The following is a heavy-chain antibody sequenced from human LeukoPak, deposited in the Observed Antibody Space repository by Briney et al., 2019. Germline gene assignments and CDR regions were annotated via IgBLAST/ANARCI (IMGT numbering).Heavy chain of an antibody. J-gene: IGHJ4*02. D-gene: IGHD6-13*01. CDR3: ASSPSIATTGFDY. V-gene: IGHV4-31*03. Sequence: SETLSLTCTVSGGSISSGGYYWSWIRQHPGKGLEWIGYIYYSGSTYYNPSLKSRVTISVDTSKNQFSLKLSSVTAADAAVYYCASSPSIATTGFDYWGQGTLVTVSS. CDR1: GGSISSGGYY. CDR2: IYYSGST.